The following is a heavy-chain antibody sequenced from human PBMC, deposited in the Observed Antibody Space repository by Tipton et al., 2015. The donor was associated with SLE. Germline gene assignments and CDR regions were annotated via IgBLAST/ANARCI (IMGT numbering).Heavy chain of an antibody. V-gene: IGHV4-31*11. Sequence: TLSLTCAVSGYSISSGYYWGWIRQHPGKGLEWIGYIYYSGSTYYNPSLKSRVTISVDTSKNQFSLKLSSVTAADTAVYYCARGGGSTRGFDYWGQGTLVTVSS. D-gene: IGHD1-26*01. CDR2: IYYSGST. CDR3: ARGGGSTRGFDY. CDR1: GYSISSGYY. J-gene: IGHJ4*02.